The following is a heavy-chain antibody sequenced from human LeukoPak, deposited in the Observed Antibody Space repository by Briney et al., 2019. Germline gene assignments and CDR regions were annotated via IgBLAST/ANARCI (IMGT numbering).Heavy chain of an antibody. CDR2: IIPIFGTA. Sequence: SVKVSCKASGGTFSSYAISWVRQAPGQGLEWMGGIIPIFGTASYAQKFQGRVTITADESTSTAYMELSSLRSEDTAVYYCARDEYSSSSPDNWGQGTLVTVSS. D-gene: IGHD6-6*01. J-gene: IGHJ4*02. CDR1: GGTFSSYA. V-gene: IGHV1-69*01. CDR3: ARDEYSSSSPDN.